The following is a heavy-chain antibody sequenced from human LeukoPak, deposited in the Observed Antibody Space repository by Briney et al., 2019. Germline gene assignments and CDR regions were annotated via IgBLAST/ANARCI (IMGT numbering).Heavy chain of an antibody. Sequence: GGSLRLSCAASGFIFRMYGMHWVRQAPGKGLEWVAFIRYDGNNKYYADSVKGRFTVSRDNSKNTLYLQMISLRAEDTAVYYCAKDPELPPSLYFQHWGQGTLVIVSS. D-gene: IGHD1-7*01. V-gene: IGHV3-30*02. CDR1: GFIFRMYG. CDR3: AKDPELPPSLYFQH. CDR2: IRYDGNNK. J-gene: IGHJ1*01.